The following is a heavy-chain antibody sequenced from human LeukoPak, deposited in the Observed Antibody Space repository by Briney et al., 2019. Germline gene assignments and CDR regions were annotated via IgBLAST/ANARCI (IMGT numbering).Heavy chain of an antibody. J-gene: IGHJ6*02. CDR1: GFNFRTYA. D-gene: IGHD3-22*01. V-gene: IGHV3-23*01. CDR2: IRGSGDST. Sequence: GGSLRLSCAASGFNFRTYAMTWVRQAPGKGLEWVSAIRGSGDSTYYADSVKGRFTISRDNSKNTLYLEMNSLSAEDTAVYYCAKEYYYDSSGYPFIWGQGTTVTVSS. CDR3: AKEYYYDSSGYPFI.